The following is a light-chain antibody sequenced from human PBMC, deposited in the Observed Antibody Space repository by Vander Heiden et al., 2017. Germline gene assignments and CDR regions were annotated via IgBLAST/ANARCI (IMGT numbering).Light chain of an antibody. CDR1: SSDIGGYNS. CDR3: NSYTTSSTVV. V-gene: IGLV2-14*03. Sequence: QPALTPPASGSRSPGQSITISCTGTSSDIGGYNSVSWYQQHPDKAPILMIYDVSNRPSGVSNRFSGSKSGNAASLTISGLQAEDEADYYCNSYTTSSTVVFGGGTKLTVL. CDR2: DVS. J-gene: IGLJ3*02.